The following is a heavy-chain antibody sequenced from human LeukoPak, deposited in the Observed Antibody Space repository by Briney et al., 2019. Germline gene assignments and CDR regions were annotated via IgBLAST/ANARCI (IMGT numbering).Heavy chain of an antibody. CDR3: AKTGGISDWYFDL. CDR2: ISGSGGST. Sequence: PGGSLRLSCAASGFTFSSYAMGWVRQAPGKGLEWVSGISGSGGSTFYPDSGKGRFTISRDNSKNTLFLQMSSLGVEDTALYYCAKTGGISDWYFDLWGRGTLVTVSS. J-gene: IGHJ2*01. D-gene: IGHD2-15*01. CDR1: GFTFSSYA. V-gene: IGHV3-23*01.